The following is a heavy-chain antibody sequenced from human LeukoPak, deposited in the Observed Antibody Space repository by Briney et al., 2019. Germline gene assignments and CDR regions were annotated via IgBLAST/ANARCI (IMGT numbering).Heavy chain of an antibody. CDR2: ISSSSSYI. D-gene: IGHD6-19*01. J-gene: IGHJ5*02. Sequence: GGSLRLSCAASGFTYSRYWMSWVRQAPGKGLEWVSSISSSSSYIYYADSVKGRFTISRDNAKNSLYLQMNSLRAEDTAVYYCASRAAVAGQGFNWFDPWGQGTLVTVSS. CDR1: GFTYSRYW. V-gene: IGHV3-21*01. CDR3: ASRAAVAGQGFNWFDP.